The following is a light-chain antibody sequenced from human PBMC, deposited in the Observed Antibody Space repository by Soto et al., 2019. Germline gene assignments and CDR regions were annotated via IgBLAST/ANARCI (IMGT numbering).Light chain of an antibody. CDR1: QSVSSD. CDR2: GAS. J-gene: IGKJ2*01. V-gene: IGKV3-15*01. CDR3: QQYNNWPPYT. Sequence: EIVMTQSPATLSVSPGESVTLSCRASQSVSSDLAWYQQKPGQAPRLLIYGASTRATGIPARFSGSGYGTEFTLTISSLQSEDFAIYYWQQYNNWPPYTFGQGTTLEIK.